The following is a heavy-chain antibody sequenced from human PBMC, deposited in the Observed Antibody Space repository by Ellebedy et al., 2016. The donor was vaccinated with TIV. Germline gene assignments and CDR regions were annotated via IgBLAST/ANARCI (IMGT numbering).Heavy chain of an antibody. CDR1: GGSISSSSYY. J-gene: IGHJ6*02. Sequence: SETLSLTXTVSGGSISSSSYYWGWIRQPPGKGLEWIGSIYYSGSTNYNPSLKSRVTISVDTSKNQFSLKLSSVTAADTAVYYCARGEGFGDYRMLGMDVWGQGTTVTVSS. CDR3: ARGEGFGDYRMLGMDV. V-gene: IGHV4-39*07. D-gene: IGHD3-10*01. CDR2: IYYSGST.